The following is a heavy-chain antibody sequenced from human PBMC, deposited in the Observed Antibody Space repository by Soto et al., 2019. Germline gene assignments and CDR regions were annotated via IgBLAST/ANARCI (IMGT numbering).Heavy chain of an antibody. J-gene: IGHJ4*02. CDR3: ARHWEVAVSFDY. V-gene: IGHV4-39*01. Sequence: QLQLQESGPGLVKPSETLSLTCTVSGGSISSSSYYWGWIRQPPGKGLEWIGSIYYSGSTYYNPSLKSRVTISVDTSKNQFSLKLSSVTAADTAVYYCARHWEVAVSFDYWVQGTLVTVSS. CDR1: GGSISSSSYY. CDR2: IYYSGST. D-gene: IGHD2-15*01.